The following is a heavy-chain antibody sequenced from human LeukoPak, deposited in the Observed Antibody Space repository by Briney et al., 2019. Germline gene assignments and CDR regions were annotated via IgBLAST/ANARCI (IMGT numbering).Heavy chain of an antibody. D-gene: IGHD5-18*01. Sequence: ASVKVSCKASGYTFTGYYMHWVRQAPGQGLEWMGWINPNSGGTNYAQKFQGRVTMTRDTSISTAYMELSRLRSDDTAVYYCARGVLGGYSYGSQYFDYWGQGTLVTVSS. CDR1: GYTFTGYY. CDR2: INPNSGGT. CDR3: ARGVLGGYSYGSQYFDY. V-gene: IGHV1-2*02. J-gene: IGHJ4*02.